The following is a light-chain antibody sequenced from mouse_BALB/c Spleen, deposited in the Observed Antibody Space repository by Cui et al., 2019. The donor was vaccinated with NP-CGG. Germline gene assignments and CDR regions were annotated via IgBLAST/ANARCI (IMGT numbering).Light chain of an antibody. J-gene: IGLJ1*01. CDR1: TGAVTTSNY. Sequence: QPVVTQASAITTSTGETVTLICRSSTGAVTTSNYANWVQEKPDHLFTGLIGGTNNRAPGVPARFSGSLIGDKAALTITGAQTEDEAIYFCALWYSNHWVFGGGTKLTVL. CDR3: ALWYSNHWV. V-gene: IGLV1*01. CDR2: GTN.